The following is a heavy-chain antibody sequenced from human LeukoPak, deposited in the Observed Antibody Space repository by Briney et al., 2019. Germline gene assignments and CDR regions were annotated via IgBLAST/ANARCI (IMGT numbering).Heavy chain of an antibody. CDR1: GFTLGTYG. CDR3: ARELVSLGTGYFDL. D-gene: IGHD7-27*01. V-gene: IGHV3-23*01. J-gene: IGHJ2*01. CDR2: ITGSSTWT. Sequence: GGSLRLSCEASGFTLGTYGMTWVRQAPGKGLEWVSGITGSSTWTYYADSVRGRFTISRDNSKNTLHLQMNNLTADDTAIYYCARELVSLGTGYFDLWGRGTLVTVSS.